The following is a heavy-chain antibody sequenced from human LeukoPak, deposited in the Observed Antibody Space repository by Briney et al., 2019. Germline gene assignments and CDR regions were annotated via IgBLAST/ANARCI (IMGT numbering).Heavy chain of an antibody. CDR3: ARREGIEAAGTDY. J-gene: IGHJ4*02. Sequence: RPSETLSLTCAVYGGSISGYYWSWIRQTPGKGLEWSGEINHGGSTNYNPSLRSRVTISVDTSKKHFSLKLYSVAAADTAVYYCARREGIEAAGTDYWGQGTLVTVSS. CDR2: INHGGST. CDR1: GGSISGYY. D-gene: IGHD6-13*01. V-gene: IGHV4-34*01.